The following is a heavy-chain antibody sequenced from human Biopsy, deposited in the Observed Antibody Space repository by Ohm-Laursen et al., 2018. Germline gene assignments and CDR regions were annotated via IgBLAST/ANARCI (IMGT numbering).Heavy chain of an antibody. V-gene: IGHV4-59*01. J-gene: IGHJ5*02. CDR2: IYYSGIA. D-gene: IGHD5-24*01. Sequence: GTLSLTCTVSGCPLNSYYWSWIRQPPGKGLEWIGYIYYSGIAANYNPSLKGRVTISVDTSKHQFSLRLTSATAADTAVYYCARGGFGLDGYNSPWGRGTLVIVSS. CDR3: ARGGFGLDGYNSP. CDR1: GCPLNSYY.